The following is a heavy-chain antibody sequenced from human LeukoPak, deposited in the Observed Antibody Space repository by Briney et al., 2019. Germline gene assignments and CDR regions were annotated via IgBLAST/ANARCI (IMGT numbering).Heavy chain of an antibody. D-gene: IGHD5-24*01. V-gene: IGHV3-21*01. J-gene: IGHJ4*02. Sequence: GGSLRLSCAASGFTFSTYSMNWVRQAPGKGLQWVSSIRSSGTYIYYADSVKGRFTISRDNDKNSLYLQMNCLRVEDTAVYYCARIPDWKMATIAYWGQGTLVTVSS. CDR3: ARIPDWKMATIAY. CDR1: GFTFSTYS. CDR2: IRSSGTYI.